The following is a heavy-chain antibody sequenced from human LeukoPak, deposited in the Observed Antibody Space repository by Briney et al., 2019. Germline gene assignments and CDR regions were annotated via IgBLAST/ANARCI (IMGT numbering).Heavy chain of an antibody. CDR2: ISYDGSNK. V-gene: IGHV3-30*19. D-gene: IGHD6-19*01. Sequence: GGSLRLSCAASGFTFSSYGMHWVRQAPGKGLEWVAVISYDGSNKYYADSVKGRFTISRDNSKNTLYLQMNSLRAEDTAVYYCARDRGDSSGWPPVNWFDPWGQGTLVTVSS. CDR3: ARDRGDSSGWPPVNWFDP. J-gene: IGHJ5*02. CDR1: GFTFSSYG.